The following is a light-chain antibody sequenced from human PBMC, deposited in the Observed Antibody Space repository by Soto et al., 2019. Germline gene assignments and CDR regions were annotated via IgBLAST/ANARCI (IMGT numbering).Light chain of an antibody. Sequence: EIVLTQSPGTLSLSPGERATLSCRASQSVSNNYLAWYQQKPGQAPRLLIYGASNRATGIPDRFSGSGSGTEFTLTISRLEPEDVGVYYCQQYGSSGTFGQGTKVEIK. CDR3: QQYGSSGT. J-gene: IGKJ1*01. CDR1: QSVSNNY. CDR2: GAS. V-gene: IGKV3-20*01.